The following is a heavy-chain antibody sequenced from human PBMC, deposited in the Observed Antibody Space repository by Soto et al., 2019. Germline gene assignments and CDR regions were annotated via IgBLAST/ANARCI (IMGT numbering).Heavy chain of an antibody. V-gene: IGHV1-3*01. CDR2: INAGNGNT. D-gene: IGHD6-13*01. Sequence: QVQLVQSGAEVKKPGASVKVSCKASGYTFTSYAMHWVRQAPGQRLEWMGWINAGNGNTKYSQKFQGRVTITRDTPASTAYMELSSLRSEDTAVYYCARVRVGYSSSWQEGFDPWGQGTLVTVSS. CDR3: ARVRVGYSSSWQEGFDP. J-gene: IGHJ5*02. CDR1: GYTFTSYA.